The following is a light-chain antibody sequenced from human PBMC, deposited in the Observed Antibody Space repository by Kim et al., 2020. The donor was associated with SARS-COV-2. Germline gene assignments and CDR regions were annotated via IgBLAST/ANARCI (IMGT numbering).Light chain of an antibody. CDR1: QSVSSSY. V-gene: IGKV3-20*01. CDR2: GAS. Sequence: SPGERATLSCRASQSVSSSYLAWYQQKPGQAPRLLIYGASSRATGIPDRFSGSGSGTDFTLTISRLEPEDFAVYYCQQYGSSPMYTCGQGNKLEI. CDR3: QQYGSSPMYT. J-gene: IGKJ2*01.